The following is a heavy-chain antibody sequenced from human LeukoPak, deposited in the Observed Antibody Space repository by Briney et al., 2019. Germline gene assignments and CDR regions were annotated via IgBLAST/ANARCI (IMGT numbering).Heavy chain of an antibody. CDR2: ISSSSSYI. V-gene: IGHV3-21*01. CDR1: GFTFSTYA. Sequence: PGGSLRLSCAGSGFTFSTYAMSWVRQAPGKGLEWVSSISSSSSYIYYADSVKGRFTISRDNAKKSVYLQMNSLRAEDTAVYYCARAYSERYGLGYYYMDVWGKGTTVTISS. CDR3: ARAYSERYGLGYYYMDV. J-gene: IGHJ6*03. D-gene: IGHD1-26*01.